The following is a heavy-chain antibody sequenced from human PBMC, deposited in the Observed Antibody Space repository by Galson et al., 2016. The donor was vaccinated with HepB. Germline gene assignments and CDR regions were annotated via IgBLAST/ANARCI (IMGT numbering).Heavy chain of an antibody. D-gene: IGHD2-21*02. V-gene: IGHV4-34*01. CDR1: GASFSGYY. J-gene: IGHJ4*02. Sequence: SETLSLTCAVYGASFSGYYCTWIRQPTGEGLEWIGEISHSGITNYNPSLNSRVTISVDTSKNQFSLKLSSVTAADTAMYYCACTNCGGDCYSLSDWGQGTLVTVSS. CDR3: ACTNCGGDCYSLSD. CDR2: ISHSGIT.